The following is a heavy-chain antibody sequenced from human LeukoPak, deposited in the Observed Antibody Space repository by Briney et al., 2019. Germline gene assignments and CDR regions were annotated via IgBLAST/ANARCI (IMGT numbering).Heavy chain of an antibody. CDR3: ATDYGNYYYMDV. CDR1: GFTFSSYA. V-gene: IGHV3-30*04. J-gene: IGHJ6*03. CDR2: ISYDGSNK. Sequence: GGSLRLSCAASGFTFSSYAMHWVRQAPGKGLEWVAVISYDGSNKYYADSVKGRFTISRDNSKNTLYLQMNSLRAEDTAVYYCATDYGNYYYMDVWGKGTTVTISS. D-gene: IGHD4-17*01.